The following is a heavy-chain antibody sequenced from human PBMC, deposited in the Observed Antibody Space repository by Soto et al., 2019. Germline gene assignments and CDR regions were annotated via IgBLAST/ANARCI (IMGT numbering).Heavy chain of an antibody. Sequence: GGSLRLSCAASGFTFSSYGMHWVRQAPGKGLEWVAVIWYDGSNKYYADSVKGRFTISRDNSKNTLYLQMNSLRAEDTAVYYCARGDYYYDSSGYFQPVDYWGQGTLVTVSS. D-gene: IGHD3-22*01. CDR1: GFTFSSYG. V-gene: IGHV3-33*01. J-gene: IGHJ4*02. CDR2: IWYDGSNK. CDR3: ARGDYYYDSSGYFQPVDY.